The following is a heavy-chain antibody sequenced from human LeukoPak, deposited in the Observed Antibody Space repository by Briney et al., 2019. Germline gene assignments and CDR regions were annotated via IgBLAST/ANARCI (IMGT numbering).Heavy chain of an antibody. V-gene: IGHV3-74*01. Sequence: PGGSLRLSRAASGSTFSSYWIHSVRQAPGKGLVWVSRINSGGSSTTYADSVKGRFTISRDNARNTLYLQMNSLRAEDTAAYYXXXGXAHXYDVFDYWGQGTLVTVSS. CDR2: INSGGSST. J-gene: IGHJ4*02. D-gene: IGHD3-16*01. CDR1: GSTFSSYW. CDR3: XXGXAHXYDVFDY.